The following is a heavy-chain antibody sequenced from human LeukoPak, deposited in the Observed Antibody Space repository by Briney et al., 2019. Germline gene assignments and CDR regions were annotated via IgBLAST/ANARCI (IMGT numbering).Heavy chain of an antibody. D-gene: IGHD5-18*01. CDR3: GKTTVGYSSGQKPAWPVDY. CDR1: GFTFGSHA. Sequence: GGSLRLSCEASGFTFGSHAMYWVRQAPGEGLEWVAGIFGSGGSPHYADPVKGRFTISRDNSRNTVYLQINSLRAEDTAAYYCGKTTVGYSSGQKPAWPVDYWGQGTLVTVSS. CDR2: IFGSGGSP. V-gene: IGHV3-23*01. J-gene: IGHJ4*02.